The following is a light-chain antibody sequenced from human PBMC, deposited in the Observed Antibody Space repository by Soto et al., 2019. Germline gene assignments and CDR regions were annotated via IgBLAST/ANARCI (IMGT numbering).Light chain of an antibody. J-gene: IGKJ1*01. CDR1: QNIVSY. Sequence: DIQMTQSPSTLSASVGDRVTLTCRASQNIVSYLACYQKKPGKAPKLLIYDASTLERGVPARFRGSGFGTEFTLTISSLQSGDFAVYYCQQYNNWPPWTFGQGTKVDI. V-gene: IGKV1-5*01. CDR3: QQYNNWPPWT. CDR2: DAS.